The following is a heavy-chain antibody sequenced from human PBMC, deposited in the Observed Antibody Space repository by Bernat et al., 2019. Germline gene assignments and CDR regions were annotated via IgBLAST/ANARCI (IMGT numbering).Heavy chain of an antibody. V-gene: IGHV4-59*01. CDR2: IYYSGST. D-gene: IGHD1-14*01. Sequence: QVQLQESGPGLVKPSETLSLTYTVSGGSISSYYWSWIRQPPGKGLEWIGYIYYSGSTNYNPSLKSRVTISVDTSKNQFSLKLSSVTAADTAVYYCARGNHRDAFDIWGQGTMVTVSS. CDR3: ARGNHRDAFDI. CDR1: GGSISSYY. J-gene: IGHJ3*02.